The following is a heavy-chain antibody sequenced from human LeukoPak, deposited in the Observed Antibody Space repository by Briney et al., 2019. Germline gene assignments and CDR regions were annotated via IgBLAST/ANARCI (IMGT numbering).Heavy chain of an antibody. Sequence: GGSLRLSCAASGFTFNTYDMHWVRQAPSKGLEWVAVIGYDGSNKNYAESVKGRFTISRDNSKNTLYLEMNSLRVEDTAVFYCARDKSKGRYLDYWGQGTLVTVSS. CDR1: GFTFNTYD. J-gene: IGHJ4*02. CDR3: ARDKSKGRYLDY. D-gene: IGHD3-16*02. CDR2: IGYDGSNK. V-gene: IGHV3-33*01.